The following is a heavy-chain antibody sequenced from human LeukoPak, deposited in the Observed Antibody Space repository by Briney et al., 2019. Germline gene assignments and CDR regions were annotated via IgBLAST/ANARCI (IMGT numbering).Heavy chain of an antibody. D-gene: IGHD3-3*01. CDR1: GGSISSGFYY. J-gene: IGHJ4*02. Sequence: PSETLSLTCTVSGGSISSGFYYWSWIRQPAGKGLEWIGSIYYSGSTYYNPSLKSRVTISVDTSKNQFSLKLSSVTAADTAVYYCARPHSGGDFWSDANFDYWDQGTLVTVSS. V-gene: IGHV4-39*01. CDR3: ARPHSGGDFWSDANFDY. CDR2: IYYSGST.